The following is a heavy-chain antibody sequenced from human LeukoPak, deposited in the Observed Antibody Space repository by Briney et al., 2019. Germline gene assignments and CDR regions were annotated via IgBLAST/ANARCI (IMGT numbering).Heavy chain of an antibody. D-gene: IGHD3-9*01. CDR1: GFTFNFFA. Sequence: ESGGSLRLSCEASGFTFNFFAMYWVRQAPGKGLEWVSGISWNSGSIGYADSVKGRFTISRDNAKNSLYLQMNSLRAEDTALYYCAKDIMSHYDILTGYDYYYYGMDVWGQGTTVTVSS. J-gene: IGHJ6*02. CDR3: AKDIMSHYDILTGYDYYYYGMDV. CDR2: ISWNSGSI. V-gene: IGHV3-9*01.